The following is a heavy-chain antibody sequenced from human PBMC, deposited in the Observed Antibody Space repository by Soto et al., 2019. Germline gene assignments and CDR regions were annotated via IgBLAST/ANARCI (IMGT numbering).Heavy chain of an antibody. CDR2: ISYDGSNK. V-gene: IGHV3-30*03. D-gene: IGHD5-12*01. CDR1: GFTFSSYS. J-gene: IGHJ6*02. Sequence: GGSLRLSCAASGFTFSSYSLHWVRQAPGKGLEWVAVISYDGSNKNYADSVKGRFTISRDNSKNTLYLQMNSLRAEDTAVYYCAREWRINNYYYYGMDVWGQGTTVTVSS. CDR3: AREWRINNYYYYGMDV.